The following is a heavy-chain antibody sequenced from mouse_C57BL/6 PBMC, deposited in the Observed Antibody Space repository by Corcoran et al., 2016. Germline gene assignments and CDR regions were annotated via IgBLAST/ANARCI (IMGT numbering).Heavy chain of an antibody. CDR3: ALYYDYDGGAWFAY. Sequence: EVQLQQSGPELVKPGASVKISCKASGYTFTDYYMNWVKQSHGKSLEWIGDINPNNGGTSYNQKFKGKATLTVDKSSSTAYMELRSLTSEDSAVYYCALYYDYDGGAWFAYWGQGTLVTVSA. V-gene: IGHV1-26*01. CDR2: INPNNGGT. CDR1: GYTFTDYY. D-gene: IGHD2-4*01. J-gene: IGHJ3*01.